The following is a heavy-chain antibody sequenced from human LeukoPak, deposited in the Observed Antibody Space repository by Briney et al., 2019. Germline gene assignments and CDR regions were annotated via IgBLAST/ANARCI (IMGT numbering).Heavy chain of an antibody. Sequence: GGSLRLSCAASGFTVSSNYMSWVRQAPGKGLEWVSAISGSGGSTYYADSVKGRFTISRDNSKNTLYLQMNSLRAEDTAVYYCAKDLGSHYDILTGPDYWGQGTLVTVSS. D-gene: IGHD3-9*01. CDR2: ISGSGGST. V-gene: IGHV3-23*01. CDR3: AKDLGSHYDILTGPDY. CDR1: GFTVSSNY. J-gene: IGHJ4*02.